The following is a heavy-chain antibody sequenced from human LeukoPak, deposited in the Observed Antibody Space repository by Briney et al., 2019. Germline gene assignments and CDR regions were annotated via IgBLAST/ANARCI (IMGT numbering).Heavy chain of an antibody. V-gene: IGHV3-23*01. D-gene: IGHD5-24*01. J-gene: IGHJ4*02. CDR2: ISGSGGST. Sequence: GGSLRLSCAASGFTFSSYAMSWVRQAPGKGLEWVSAISGSGGSTYYADSVKGRFTISRDNSKNTLYLQMNSLRAEDTAVYYCAKSMATITVRFDCFDYWGQGTLVTVSS. CDR3: AKSMATITVRFDCFDY. CDR1: GFTFSSYA.